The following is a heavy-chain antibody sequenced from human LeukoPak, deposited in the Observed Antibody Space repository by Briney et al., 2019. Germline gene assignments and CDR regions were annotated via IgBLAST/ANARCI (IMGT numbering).Heavy chain of an antibody. J-gene: IGHJ4*02. CDR3: ARPQYDILTGYREYYFDY. Sequence: ASLTVSCKASGGTFSSYAISWVRQAPGQGLEWMGGIIPIFGTANYAQKFQGRVTITADESTSTAYMELSSLRSEDTAVYYCARPQYDILTGYREYYFDYWGQGTLVTVSS. CDR1: GGTFSSYA. CDR2: IIPIFGTA. D-gene: IGHD3-9*01. V-gene: IGHV1-69*13.